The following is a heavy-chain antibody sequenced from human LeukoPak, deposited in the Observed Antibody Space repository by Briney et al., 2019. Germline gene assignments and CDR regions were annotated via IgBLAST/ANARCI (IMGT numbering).Heavy chain of an antibody. CDR2: ISYDGSNK. V-gene: IGHV3-30*04. Sequence: PGGSLRLSCAASGFTFSSYAMHWVRQAPGKGLEWVAVISYDGSNKYYADSVKGRCTISRDNSKNTLYLQMNSLRAEDTAAYYCARDESGIAAAFPLDHWGQGTLVTVSS. CDR1: GFTFSSYA. CDR3: ARDESGIAAAFPLDH. D-gene: IGHD6-13*01. J-gene: IGHJ5*02.